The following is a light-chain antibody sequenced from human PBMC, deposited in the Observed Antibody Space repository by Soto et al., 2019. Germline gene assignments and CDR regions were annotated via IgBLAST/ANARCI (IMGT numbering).Light chain of an antibody. CDR2: GAS. V-gene: IGKV3-15*01. J-gene: IGKJ2*01. Sequence: EILMTQSQATLSFSPGERATLSCRASQSISSNVAWYQQKPGQAPRLLIYGASTRATGVPARFSGGGSGTEFTLTISSLQSEDFAVYFYQQYKDWPPYTFGQGNKLEIK. CDR3: QQYKDWPPYT. CDR1: QSISSN.